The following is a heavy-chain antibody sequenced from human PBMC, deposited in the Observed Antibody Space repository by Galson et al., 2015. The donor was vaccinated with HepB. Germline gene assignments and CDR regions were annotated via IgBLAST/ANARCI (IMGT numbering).Heavy chain of an antibody. Sequence: SLRLSCAASGFTFSSYAMSWVRQAPGKGLEWVSAISGSGGSTYYAGSVKGRFTISRDNSKNTLYLQMNSLRAEDTAVYYCAKATLFGYGDYGVMDDWGPYYFDYWGQGTLVTVSS. D-gene: IGHD4-17*01. V-gene: IGHV3-23*01. CDR1: GFTFSSYA. J-gene: IGHJ4*02. CDR2: ISGSGGST. CDR3: AKATLFGYGDYGVMDDWGPYYFDY.